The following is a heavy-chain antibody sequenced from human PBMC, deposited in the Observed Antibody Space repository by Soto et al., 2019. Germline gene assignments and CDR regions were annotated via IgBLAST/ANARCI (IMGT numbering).Heavy chain of an antibody. CDR1: GFTFDTYG. CDR2: ISYEGSNT. V-gene: IGHV3-30-3*01. J-gene: IGHJ6*02. Sequence: PGGSLRLSCVASGFTFDTYGIHWVRQAPGKGLQWVALISYEGSNTYYADSVRGRFTISRDNSKNTLYPQMNTLRPEDTGLYYCARVTPGNNLYYFSGLDFWGQGTSVTVSS. D-gene: IGHD1-1*01. CDR3: ARVTPGNNLYYFSGLDF.